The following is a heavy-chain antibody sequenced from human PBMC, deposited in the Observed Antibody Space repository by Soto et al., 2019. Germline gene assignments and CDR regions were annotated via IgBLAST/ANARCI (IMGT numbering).Heavy chain of an antibody. CDR2: IIPILGIA. CDR3: ARDRRSGNYYTGNYYYYGLDV. V-gene: IGHV1-69*04. D-gene: IGHD3-10*01. CDR1: GGTFSSYT. Sequence: GASVKVSSKASGGTFSSYTITWVRHAPGQGLEWMGRIIPILGIANYAQKFQGRVTITADKSTSTAYMELSSLTSEDTAVYYCARDRRSGNYYTGNYYYYGLDVWGQGTAVTVS. J-gene: IGHJ6*02.